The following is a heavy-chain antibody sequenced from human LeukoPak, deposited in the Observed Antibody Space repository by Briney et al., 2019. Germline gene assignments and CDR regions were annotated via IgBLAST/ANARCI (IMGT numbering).Heavy chain of an antibody. CDR2: IYYSGSA. Sequence: SETLSLTCTVSGGSLSSYYWSWIRQPPGKGLEWFGYIYYSGSANYNPSLKSRVTISVDTSKNQFSLKLSSVTAADTAVYYCARRDGYTIRIEYWGQGTLVTVSS. D-gene: IGHD5-24*01. CDR3: ARRDGYTIRIEY. J-gene: IGHJ4*02. CDR1: GGSLSSYY. V-gene: IGHV4-59*08.